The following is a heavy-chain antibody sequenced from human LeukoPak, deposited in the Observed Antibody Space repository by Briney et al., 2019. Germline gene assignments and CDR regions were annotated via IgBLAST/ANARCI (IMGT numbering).Heavy chain of an antibody. D-gene: IGHD4-23*01. J-gene: IGHJ4*02. CDR1: GVSFSGYY. CDR2: INHSGST. Sequence: SETLSLTCAVYGVSFSGYYWSWIRQPPGNGLEWIGEINHSGSTNYNPSLKSRVTISVDTSKNQFSLKLSSVTAADTAVYYCARASHARTTVASGTYYFDYWGQGTLVTVSS. CDR3: ARASHARTTVASGTYYFDY. V-gene: IGHV4-34*01.